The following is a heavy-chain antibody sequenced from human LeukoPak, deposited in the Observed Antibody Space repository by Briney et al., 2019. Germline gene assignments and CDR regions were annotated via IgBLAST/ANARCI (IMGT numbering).Heavy chain of an antibody. J-gene: IGHJ5*02. V-gene: IGHV5-51*01. CDR3: ARRNSMVRGALDP. CDR2: IYPGDSDT. D-gene: IGHD3-10*01. CDR1: GYSFVNYW. Sequence: GESLKISCKASGYSFVNYWLGWVRQRPGKGPEWIGIIYPGDSDTRYSPSFQGQVTISADRSISTAFLQWNSLKPSDSAIYYCARRNSMVRGALDPWGQGTLVTVSS.